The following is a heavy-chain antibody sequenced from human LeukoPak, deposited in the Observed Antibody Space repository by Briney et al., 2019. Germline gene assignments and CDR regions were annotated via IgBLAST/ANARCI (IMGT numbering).Heavy chain of an antibody. CDR1: GLTFSSHT. J-gene: IGHJ4*02. CDR3: ARGQDGGYFIY. CDR2: ISYDGTNK. D-gene: IGHD5-12*01. Sequence: GGSLRLSCAASGLTFSSHTMDWVRQVPGKGLEWVAVISYDGTNKYHADSVKGRFTISRDNAKNSLYLQMNSLRAEDTAVYYCARGQDGGYFIYWGQGTLVTVSS. V-gene: IGHV3-30-3*01.